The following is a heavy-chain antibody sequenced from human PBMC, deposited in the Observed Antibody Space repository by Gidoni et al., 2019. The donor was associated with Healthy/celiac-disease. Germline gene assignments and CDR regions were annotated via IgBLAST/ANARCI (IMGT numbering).Heavy chain of an antibody. CDR2: INPSGGST. CDR1: GYTFTSYY. D-gene: IGHD2-2*01. CDR3: ARDNRVVVPARDGMDV. Sequence: QVQLVQSGAEVKKPGASVKVSCKASGYTFTSYYMHWVRQAPGQGLEWMGIINPSGGSTSYAQKFQGRVTMTRDMSTSTVYMELSSLRSEDTAVYYCARDNRVVVPARDGMDVWGQGTTVTVSS. V-gene: IGHV1-46*03. J-gene: IGHJ6*02.